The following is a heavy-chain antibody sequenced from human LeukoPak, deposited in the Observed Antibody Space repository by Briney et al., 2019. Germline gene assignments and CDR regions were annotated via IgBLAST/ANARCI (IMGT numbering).Heavy chain of an antibody. CDR3: AARSRKTMIVIG. Sequence: GGSLRLSCAASGFTFIDYDMHWVRQVIGKGLEWVSAIGIRDDTHYSGSVKGRFTISRDNSNITVFLHMNSLRVEDTAIYYCAARSRKTMIVIGWGQGTLVTVSS. CDR1: GFTFIDYD. J-gene: IGHJ4*02. V-gene: IGHV3-13*01. D-gene: IGHD3-22*01. CDR2: IGIRDDT.